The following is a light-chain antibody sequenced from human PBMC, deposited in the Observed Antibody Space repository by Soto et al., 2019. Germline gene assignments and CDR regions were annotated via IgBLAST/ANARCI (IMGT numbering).Light chain of an antibody. J-gene: IGKJ1*01. CDR3: QQYETFSGT. V-gene: IGKV1-5*01. CDR2: DAS. Sequence: DIQMTQSPSTLPASVGDPVTITCRASQSVSNWLAWYQQKPGKAPKLLIFDASSLESGVPSRFSGSGSGTEFTLTISSLQPDDFATYYCQQYETFSGTFGPGTKV. CDR1: QSVSNW.